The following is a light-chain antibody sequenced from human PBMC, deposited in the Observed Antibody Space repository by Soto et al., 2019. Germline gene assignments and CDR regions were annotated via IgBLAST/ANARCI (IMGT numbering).Light chain of an antibody. CDR3: SSYSSSSTHV. V-gene: IGLV2-14*03. CDR1: SSDVGAYNF. CDR2: DVS. Sequence: QSVLTQPASVSGSPGQSITISCTGTSSDVGAYNFVSWYQQHPGKVPKLMIFDVSSRPSGVSDRCSGSKSGNTASLTISGLQAEDEGYYYCSSYSSSSTHVFGSGTKVTFL. J-gene: IGLJ1*01.